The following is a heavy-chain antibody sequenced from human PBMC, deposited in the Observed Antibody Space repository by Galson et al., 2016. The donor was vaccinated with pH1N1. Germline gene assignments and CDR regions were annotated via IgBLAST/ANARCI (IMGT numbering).Heavy chain of an antibody. V-gene: IGHV3-33*01. D-gene: IGHD2-8*02. Sequence: SLRLSCAASGFTFSNHAMHWVRHVPGKGLDWVALLWYDGSNQYYTDSVKGRFTISRDNSNNTLYLQMKSLRVEDTAVYYCVRESWRSGGDFDYWGQGTLVAVSS. CDR2: LWYDGSNQ. J-gene: IGHJ4*02. CDR1: GFTFSNHA. CDR3: VRESWRSGGDFDY.